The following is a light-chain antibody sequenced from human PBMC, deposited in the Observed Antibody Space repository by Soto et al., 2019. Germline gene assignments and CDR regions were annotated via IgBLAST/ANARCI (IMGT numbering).Light chain of an antibody. V-gene: IGKV1-5*03. Sequence: DIQMTQSPSTLSASVGDTVSITCRARLSISSWLAWYQQKPGKAPKILIYEASNLQSEVPSRFSGSGSGTDFTLTINCLQPDDFATYYCQQYDRFPYSFGPGTRLEIK. CDR2: EAS. CDR1: LSISSW. J-gene: IGKJ2*01. CDR3: QQYDRFPYS.